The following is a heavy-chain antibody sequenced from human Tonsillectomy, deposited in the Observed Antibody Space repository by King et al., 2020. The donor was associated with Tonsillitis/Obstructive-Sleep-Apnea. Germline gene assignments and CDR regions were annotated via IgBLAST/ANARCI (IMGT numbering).Heavy chain of an antibody. Sequence: VQLVQSGAEVKKPGASVKVSCKASGYTFISYGISWVRQAPGQGLEWMVWINVYNGNTNYAQKFQGRVIMTTDTSTSTAYMELRSLRSDDTAVYYCARGGTTASYYYMDVWGKGTTVTVSS. J-gene: IGHJ6*03. CDR3: ARGGTTASYYYMDV. CDR1: GYTFISYG. D-gene: IGHD1-7*01. CDR2: INVYNGNT. V-gene: IGHV1-18*01.